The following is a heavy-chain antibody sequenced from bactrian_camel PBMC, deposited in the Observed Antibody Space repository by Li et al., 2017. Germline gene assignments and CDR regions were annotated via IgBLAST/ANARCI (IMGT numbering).Heavy chain of an antibody. J-gene: IGHJ4*01. CDR1: GYLYGGNC. D-gene: IGHD6*01. V-gene: IGHV3S53*01. CDR3: AAEPMDEYGGAWSSCAGFVH. CDR2: SDGAGTV. Sequence: QVQLVESGGGSVQTGGSLRLSCQVSGYLYGGNCLGWFRQAPGKEREGVAASDGAGTVSYADFVKGRFTISKDNAENTLYLQMNSLKLEDTAMYYCAAEPMDEYGGAWSSCAGFVHWGQGTQVTVS.